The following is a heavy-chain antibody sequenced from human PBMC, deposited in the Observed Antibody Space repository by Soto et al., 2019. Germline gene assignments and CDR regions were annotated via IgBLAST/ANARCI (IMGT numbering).Heavy chain of an antibody. CDR2: ISSSSNYI. V-gene: IGHV3-21*06. CDR1: GFTFSSYT. D-gene: IGHD3-16*01. Sequence: ESGGGLVKPGGSLRLSCAASGFTFSSYTMNWVRQAPGKGLEWVSSISSSSNYIYYADSVRGRFTISRDNAKNSVYLQMNSLRAEDTAVYSCARDPFGAYGMDVWGQGTTVTVSS. CDR3: ARDPFGAYGMDV. J-gene: IGHJ6*02.